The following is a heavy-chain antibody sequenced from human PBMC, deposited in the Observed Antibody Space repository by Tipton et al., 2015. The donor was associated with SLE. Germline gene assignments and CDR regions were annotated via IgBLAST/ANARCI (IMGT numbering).Heavy chain of an antibody. CDR2: IRSRAYGGTP. CDR3: AKLGRAAAGYYFDS. Sequence: SLRLSCTASGVRFGDFAMSWVRQAPGKGLEWVSFIRSRAYGGTPEYAASVQGRFTISRDDSKSVAYLQMNSLKIEDTAVYYCAKLGRAAAGYYFDSWGHGTLVTVSS. D-gene: IGHD6-13*01. V-gene: IGHV3-49*04. J-gene: IGHJ4*01. CDR1: GVRFGDFA.